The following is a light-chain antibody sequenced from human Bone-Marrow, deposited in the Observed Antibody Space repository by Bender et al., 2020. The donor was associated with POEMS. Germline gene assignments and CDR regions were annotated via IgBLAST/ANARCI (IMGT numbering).Light chain of an antibody. Sequence: QSVLTQPPSASGTPGQRATISCSGSSSNIGGNAVNWWQQLPGTAPKLLIYGNDQRPSGVPDRFSGSKSGTSASLAISGLQSEEEADYFCSAWDGSLNGWVFGGGTELTVL. CDR3: SAWDGSLNGWV. J-gene: IGLJ3*02. CDR1: SSNIGGNA. CDR2: GND. V-gene: IGLV1-44*01.